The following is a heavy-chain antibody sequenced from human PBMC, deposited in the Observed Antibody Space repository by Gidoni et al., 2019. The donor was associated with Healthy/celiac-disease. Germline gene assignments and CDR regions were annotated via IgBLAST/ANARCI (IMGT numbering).Heavy chain of an antibody. CDR1: GGSISSYY. Sequence: QVQLQESGPGLVKPSETLSLTCTVSGGSISSYYWSWIRQPPGKGLEWIGYIYYSGSTNYNPSLKSRVTISVDTSKNQFSLKLSSVTAADTAVYYCARGRVIAYSYGYGGAFFDYWGQGTLVTVSS. CDR3: ARGRVIAYSYGYGGAFFDY. CDR2: IYYSGST. D-gene: IGHD5-18*01. V-gene: IGHV4-59*01. J-gene: IGHJ4*02.